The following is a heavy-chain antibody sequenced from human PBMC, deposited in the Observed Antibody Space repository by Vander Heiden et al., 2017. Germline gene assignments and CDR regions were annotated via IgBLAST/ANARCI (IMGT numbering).Heavy chain of an antibody. CDR2: ISSSSSYI. D-gene: IGHD2-21*02. CDR3: ARDRYCGGDCYSAVEDY. Sequence: EVQLVESGGGLVKPGGSLRLSCAASGFTFSSYSMNWVRQAPGKGLEWVSSISSSSSYIYYADSVKGRFTISRDNAKNSLYLQMNSLRAEDTAVYYCARDRYCGGDCYSAVEDYWGQGTLVTVSS. V-gene: IGHV3-21*01. J-gene: IGHJ4*02. CDR1: GFTFSSYS.